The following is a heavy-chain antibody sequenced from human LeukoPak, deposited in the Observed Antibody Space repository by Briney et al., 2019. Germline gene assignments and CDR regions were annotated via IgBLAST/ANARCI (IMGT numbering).Heavy chain of an antibody. J-gene: IGHJ6*02. V-gene: IGHV1-69*04. D-gene: IGHD3-9*01. Sequence: SVKVSCKASGGTFSSYAISWVRQAPGQGLEWMGRIIPILGIANYAQKFQGRVTITADKSTSTAYMELSSLRSEDTAVYYCSGNGAIRFFDWSHYYYGMDVWGQGTTVTVSS. CDR3: SGNGAIRFFDWSHYYYGMDV. CDR2: IIPILGIA. CDR1: GGTFSSYA.